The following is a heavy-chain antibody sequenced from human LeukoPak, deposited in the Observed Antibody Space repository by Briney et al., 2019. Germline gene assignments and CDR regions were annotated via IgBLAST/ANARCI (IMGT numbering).Heavy chain of an antibody. CDR1: GGSLSRSRYY. CDR3: ARDYDSSGVDY. J-gene: IGHJ4*02. V-gene: IGHV4-39*07. Sequence: LETPFLTCTVPGGSLSRSRYYWGWVPPPPGEGLEWIGSIYYSGSTYYNPSLKSRVTISVDTSKNQFSLKLSSVTAADTAVYYCARDYDSSGVDYWGQGTLVTVSS. D-gene: IGHD3-22*01. CDR2: IYYSGST.